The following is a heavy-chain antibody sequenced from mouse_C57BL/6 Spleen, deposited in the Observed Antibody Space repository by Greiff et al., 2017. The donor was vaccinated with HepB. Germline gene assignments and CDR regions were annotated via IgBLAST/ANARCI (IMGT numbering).Heavy chain of an antibody. Sequence: EVHLVESGGGLVQPKGSLKLSCAASGFTFNTYAMHWVRQAPGKGLEWVARIRSKSSNYATYYADSVKDRFTISRDDSQSMLYLQMNNLKTEDTAMYYSVRDSNYVAWFAYWGQGTLVTVSA. D-gene: IGHD2-5*01. J-gene: IGHJ3*01. CDR3: VRDSNYVAWFAY. CDR2: IRSKSSNYAT. CDR1: GFTFNTYA. V-gene: IGHV10-3*01.